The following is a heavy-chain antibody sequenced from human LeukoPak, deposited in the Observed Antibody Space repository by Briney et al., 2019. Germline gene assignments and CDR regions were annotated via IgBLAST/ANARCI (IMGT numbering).Heavy chain of an antibody. CDR3: ARFSRIQLWATYYYGMDV. CDR1: GFTFSSYA. Sequence: GSLRLSCAASGFTFSSYAMSWVRQPPGKGLEWIGEINHSGSTNYNPSLKSRVTISVDTSKNQFSLKLSSVTAADTAVYYCARFSRIQLWATYYYGMDVWGQGTTVTVSS. CDR2: INHSGST. J-gene: IGHJ6*02. V-gene: IGHV4-34*01. D-gene: IGHD5-18*01.